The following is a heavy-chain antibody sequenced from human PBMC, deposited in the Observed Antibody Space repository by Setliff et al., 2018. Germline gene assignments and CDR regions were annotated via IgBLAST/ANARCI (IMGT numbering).Heavy chain of an antibody. J-gene: IGHJ4*02. CDR2: ISYDGSNK. CDR1: GFTFSPYI. D-gene: IGHD6-19*01. V-gene: IGHV3-30*03. Sequence: GGSLRLSCAASGFTFSPYIIHWVRQAPGKGLEWVAVISYDGSNKYYADSVKGRFTISRDNSKNTLYLQMNSLRPEDTAVYYCARDRRRYSSGWSLFDYWGQGTLVTVSS. CDR3: ARDRRRYSSGWSLFDY.